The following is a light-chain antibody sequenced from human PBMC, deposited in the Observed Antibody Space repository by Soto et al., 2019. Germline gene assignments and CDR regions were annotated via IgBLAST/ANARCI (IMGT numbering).Light chain of an antibody. CDR3: HQSHSSPYT. CDR1: QSIGNY. J-gene: IGKJ2*01. CDR2: AAS. V-gene: IGKV1-39*01. Sequence: DIQMTQSPSSLSASVGDRVTITCRASQSIGNYLNWYQHKPGKAPKLLIYAASSLQSGGPSRFSGSGSGTDFTLTINSLQPEDFATYFCHQSHSSPYTFGQGTKLEIK.